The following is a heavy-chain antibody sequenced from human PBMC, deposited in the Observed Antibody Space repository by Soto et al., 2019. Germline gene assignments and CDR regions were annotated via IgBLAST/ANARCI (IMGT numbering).Heavy chain of an antibody. CDR2: ISGSGSDK. D-gene: IGHD1-26*01. J-gene: IGHJ4*02. V-gene: IGHV3-21*05. CDR3: ARGSGTQNL. CDR1: GFTFRSSP. Sequence: PGGSLRLSCAVSGFTFRSSPMSWVRRAPGKGLEWVSYISGSGSDKHYVDSVKGRFTISRDNAKNSLYLQMNSLRAEDTAIYYCARGSGTQNLWGQGTPVTVSS.